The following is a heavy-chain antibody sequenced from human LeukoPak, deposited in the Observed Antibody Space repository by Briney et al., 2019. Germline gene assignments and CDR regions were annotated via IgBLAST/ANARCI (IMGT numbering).Heavy chain of an antibody. CDR1: EYTFTGYY. CDR2: INPNSGGT. V-gene: IGHV1-2*06. Sequence: APVKVSCKASEYTFTGYYMHWVRQAPGQGLEWMGRINPNSGGTNYAQKFQGRVTMTRDTSISTAYMELSRLRSDDTAVYYCARGRVTMVRGAFFDPWGQGTLVTVSS. CDR3: ARGRVTMVRGAFFDP. D-gene: IGHD3-10*01. J-gene: IGHJ5*02.